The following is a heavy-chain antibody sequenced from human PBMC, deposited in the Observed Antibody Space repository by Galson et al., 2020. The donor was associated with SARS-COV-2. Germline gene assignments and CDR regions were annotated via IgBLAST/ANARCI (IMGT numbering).Heavy chain of an antibody. V-gene: IGHV3-33*01. D-gene: IGHD2-8*01. J-gene: IGHJ4*02. CDR2: IWFDGTNQ. Sequence: GESLKTYCAASGFSFSSYRLHWVRQAPGKGPEWVAVIWFDGTNQYYVDSVKGRFTISRDNSKNTLDLQMNSLRAEDTAGYYCARDSGLSMYFEYWGQGALVTVSS. CDR1: GFSFSSYR. CDR3: ARDSGLSMYFEY.